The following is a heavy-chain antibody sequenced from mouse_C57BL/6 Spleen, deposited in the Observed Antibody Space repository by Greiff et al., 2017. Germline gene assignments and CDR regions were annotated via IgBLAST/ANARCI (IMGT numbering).Heavy chain of an antibody. CDR3: ARSPSYYSVSTFVC. J-gene: IGHJ2*01. CDR2: IDPSDSYT. Sequence: QVQLQQPGAELVMPGASVKLSCKASGYTFTSYWMHWVKQRPGQGLEWIGEIDPSDSYTNYNQKFKGKSTLTVDKSSSTAYMQLSSLTSEDSAVYYCARSPSYYSVSTFVCWGQGTTLTVSS. D-gene: IGHD1-1*01. CDR1: GYTFTSYW. V-gene: IGHV1-69*01.